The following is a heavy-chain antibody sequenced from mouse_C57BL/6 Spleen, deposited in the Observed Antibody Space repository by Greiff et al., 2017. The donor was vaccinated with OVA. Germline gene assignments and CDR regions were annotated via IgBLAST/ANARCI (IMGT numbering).Heavy chain of an antibody. CDR1: GYTFTSYW. CDR3: ARYPRYEYDWYVEV. D-gene: IGHD2-4*01. J-gene: IGHJ1*03. CDR2: IDPSDSET. V-gene: IGHV1-52*01. Sequence: VQLQQPGAELVRPGSSVKLSCKASGYTFTSYWMHWVKQRPIQGLAWIGNIDPSDSETHYNQKFKDKSKLTVDKSSSTAYMQLSSLTSEDSAVYYWARYPRYEYDWYVEVWGTGTTVTVSS.